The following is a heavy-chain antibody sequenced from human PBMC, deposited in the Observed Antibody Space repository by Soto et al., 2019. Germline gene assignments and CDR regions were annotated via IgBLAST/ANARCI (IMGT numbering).Heavy chain of an antibody. D-gene: IGHD3-10*01. V-gene: IGHV4-34*01. CDR2: INHSGST. CDR1: GGSFSGYY. Sequence: QVQLQQWGAGLLKPSETLSLTCAVYGGSFSGYYWSWIRQPPGKGLEWLGEINHSGSTNYNPSLTSRVTISVDTSKNQFSLKLSSVTAADTAVYYCARAARIRGSYYWALDYWGQGTLVTVSS. CDR3: ARAARIRGSYYWALDY. J-gene: IGHJ4*02.